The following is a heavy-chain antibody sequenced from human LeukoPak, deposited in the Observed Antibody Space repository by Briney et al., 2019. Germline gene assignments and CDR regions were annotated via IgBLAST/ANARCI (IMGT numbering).Heavy chain of an antibody. Sequence: GGSLRLSCAASGFYVSSNYMSWVRQAPGKGLEWVSVIYSGGSTYYADSVKGRFTISRHNSKNTLYLQMNSLRAEDTAVYYCARVRGYCSSTSCYAHYFDYWGQGTLVTVSS. CDR3: ARVRGYCSSTSCYAHYFDY. D-gene: IGHD2-2*01. CDR1: GFYVSSNY. CDR2: IYSGGST. J-gene: IGHJ4*02. V-gene: IGHV3-53*04.